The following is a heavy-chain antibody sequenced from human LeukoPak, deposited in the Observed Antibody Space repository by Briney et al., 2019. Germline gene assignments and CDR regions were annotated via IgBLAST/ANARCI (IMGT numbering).Heavy chain of an antibody. Sequence: SVKVSCKASGGTFSSYAISWVRQAPGQGLEWMGGIIPIFGTANYAQKFQGRVTITADESTSTAYMELSSLRSEGTAVYYCARDRYSGYDPHEEKYGMDVWGQGTTVTVSS. CDR2: IIPIFGTA. CDR1: GGTFSSYA. V-gene: IGHV1-69*13. J-gene: IGHJ6*02. D-gene: IGHD5-12*01. CDR3: ARDRYSGYDPHEEKYGMDV.